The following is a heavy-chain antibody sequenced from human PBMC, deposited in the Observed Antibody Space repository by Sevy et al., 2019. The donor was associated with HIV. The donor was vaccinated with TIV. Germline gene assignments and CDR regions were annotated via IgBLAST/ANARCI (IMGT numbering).Heavy chain of an antibody. D-gene: IGHD3-3*01. V-gene: IGHV4-39*01. CDR2: IFYSGRS. CDR1: GASITTHTYY. J-gene: IGHJ6*02. Sequence: SETLSLTCSVSGASITTHTYYWGWIRQAPGKGLEWIGSIFYSGRSDYNPSLKGRVTISVDTSKNQFSLKLRSVTAADTSVYYCARHEAYDFWGDTIRENYYYGIDVWGQGTTVTVSS. CDR3: ARHEAYDFWGDTIRENYYYGIDV.